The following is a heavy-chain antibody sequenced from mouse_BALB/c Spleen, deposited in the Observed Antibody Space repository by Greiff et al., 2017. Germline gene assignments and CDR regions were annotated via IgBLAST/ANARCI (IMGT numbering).Heavy chain of an antibody. D-gene: IGHD2-4*01. CDR3: ARVGYDYDGPFDY. J-gene: IGHJ2*01. V-gene: IGHV3-6*02. CDR2: ISYDGSN. CDR1: GYSITSGYY. Sequence: EVKLVESGPGLVKPSQSLSLTCSVTGYSITSGYYWNWIRQFPGNKLEWMGYISYDGSNNYNPSLKNRISITRDTSKNQFFLKLNSVTTEDTATYYCARVGYDYDGPFDYWGQGTTLTVSS.